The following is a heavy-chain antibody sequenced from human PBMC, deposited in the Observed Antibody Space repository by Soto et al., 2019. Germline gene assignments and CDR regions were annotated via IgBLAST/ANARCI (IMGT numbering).Heavy chain of an antibody. D-gene: IGHD6-6*01. CDR1: GASFSSYA. Sequence: SVKVSCKASGASFSSYAISWVRQASGQGLEWMGGIIPIFGTANYAQKFQGRVTITADESTSTAYMELSSLRSEDTAVYYCARGEVKIAARNDYYYYGMDVWGQGTTVTVSS. CDR3: ARGEVKIAARNDYYYYGMDV. CDR2: IIPIFGTA. V-gene: IGHV1-69*13. J-gene: IGHJ6*02.